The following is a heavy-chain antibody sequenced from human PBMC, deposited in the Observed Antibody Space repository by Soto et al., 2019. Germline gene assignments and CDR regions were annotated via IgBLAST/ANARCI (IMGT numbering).Heavy chain of an antibody. Sequence: GGSLRLSCAASGFTFSDYYMSWIRQAPGKGLEWVSYISSSGSTIYYADSVKGRFTISRDNAKNSLYLQMNSLRAEDTAVYYCARDRLTTYDFLSGPTDHAFDIWGQGTMVTVSS. CDR3: ARDRLTTYDFLSGPTDHAFDI. CDR2: ISSSGSTI. D-gene: IGHD3-3*01. V-gene: IGHV3-11*01. CDR1: GFTFSDYY. J-gene: IGHJ3*02.